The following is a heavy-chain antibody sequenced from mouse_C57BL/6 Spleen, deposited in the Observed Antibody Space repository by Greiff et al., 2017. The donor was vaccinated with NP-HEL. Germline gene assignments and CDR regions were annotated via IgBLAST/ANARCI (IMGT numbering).Heavy chain of an antibody. J-gene: IGHJ3*01. CDR2: INYDGSST. CDR1: GFTFSDYY. D-gene: IGHD1-2*01. CDR3: ARGSTFAY. Sequence: EVMLVESEGGLVQPGSSMKLSCTASGFTFSDYYMAWVRQVPEKGLEWVANINYDGSSTYYLDSLKSRFIISRDNAKNILYLQLSSLKSEDTASYYCARGSTFAYWGQGTLVTVS. V-gene: IGHV5-16*01.